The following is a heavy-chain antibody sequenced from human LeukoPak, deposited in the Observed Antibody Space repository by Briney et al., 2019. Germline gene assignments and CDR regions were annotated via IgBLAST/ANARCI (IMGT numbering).Heavy chain of an antibody. CDR3: AACSGGSCYGFDY. CDR2: IYYSGST. J-gene: IGHJ4*02. Sequence: SETLSLTCTVSGGSISSSNYYWGWIRRPPGKGLEWIGNIYYSGSTYYNPSLKSRVTISVDTSKNQFSLRLSSVTAADTAVYYCAACSGGSCYGFDYWGQGTLATVSS. V-gene: IGHV4-39*01. D-gene: IGHD2-15*01. CDR1: GGSISSSNYY.